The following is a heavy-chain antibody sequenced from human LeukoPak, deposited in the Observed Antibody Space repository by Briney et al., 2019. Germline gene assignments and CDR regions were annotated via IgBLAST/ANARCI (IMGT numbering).Heavy chain of an antibody. CDR1: GGPLHRSF. CDR3: GRRPAEDGPIDN. D-gene: IGHD6-6*01. Sequence: PSETLSLTCIVSGGPLHRSFWTWVRQPPGKGLQWIGRIYSSGTTDYSPSLKSRLTISIDTSMNQFSLRLASVTAADTAVYYCGRRPAEDGPIDNWGQGILVAVSS. J-gene: IGHJ4*02. CDR2: IYSSGTT. V-gene: IGHV4-59*01.